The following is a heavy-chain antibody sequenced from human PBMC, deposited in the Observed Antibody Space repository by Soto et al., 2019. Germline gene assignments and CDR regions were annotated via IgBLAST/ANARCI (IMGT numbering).Heavy chain of an antibody. CDR1: GYTFTSYG. J-gene: IGHJ5*02. CDR2: ISAYNGNT. D-gene: IGHD3-3*01. CDR3: ARRAYYDFWSGYFRGFDP. V-gene: IGHV1-18*01. Sequence: ASAKVSFKASGYTFTSYGISWVRQAPGQGLEWMGWISAYNGNTNYAQKLQGRVTMTTDTSTSTAYMELRSLRSDDTAVYYCARRAYYDFWSGYFRGFDPWGQGTLVTVSS.